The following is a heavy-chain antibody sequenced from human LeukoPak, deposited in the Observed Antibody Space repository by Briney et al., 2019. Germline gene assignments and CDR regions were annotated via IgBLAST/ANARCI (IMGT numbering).Heavy chain of an antibody. CDR1: GFTFTDAW. CDR2: IKRKTGGGTS. CDR3: TTNRPGGWFGELAV. Sequence: PGGSLRLSCAASGFTFTDAWMSWVRQAPGKGLEWVGRIKRKTGGGTSDYAAPVKGRFTISRDDSKNTPFLQMNSLKIDDTAVYHCTTNRPGGWFGELAVWGQGTTVTVSS. V-gene: IGHV3-15*01. D-gene: IGHD3-10*01. J-gene: IGHJ6*01.